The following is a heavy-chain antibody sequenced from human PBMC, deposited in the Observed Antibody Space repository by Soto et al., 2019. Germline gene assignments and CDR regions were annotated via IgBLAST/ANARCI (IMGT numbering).Heavy chain of an antibody. Sequence: PEGTVRNTPSAPGGTVRSYTIIRVPQAPGKGREWISYIVPSHNDIGYAASGKGRFTISRDNAKASLYLQMNSLSVEDTALYYCVRDHNWAFDYWAPGTVVMVSS. V-gene: IGHV3-21*05. CDR1: GGTVRSYT. D-gene: IGHD1-20*01. CDR2: IVPSHNDI. J-gene: IGHJ4*02. CDR3: VRDHNWAFDY.